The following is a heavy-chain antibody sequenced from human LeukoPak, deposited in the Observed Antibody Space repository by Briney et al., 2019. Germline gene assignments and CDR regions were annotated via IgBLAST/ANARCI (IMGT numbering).Heavy chain of an antibody. Sequence: SQTLSLTCTVSGDSISSGDYYWSWIRQPAGKGLEWIGRISSSGSTNYNPSLKSRVTISVDTSKNQFSLKLSSVTAADTAVYYCASVLSSWYSHWFDPWGQGTLVTVSS. V-gene: IGHV4-61*02. CDR3: ASVLSSWYSHWFDP. CDR2: ISSSGST. CDR1: GDSISSGDYY. D-gene: IGHD6-13*01. J-gene: IGHJ5*02.